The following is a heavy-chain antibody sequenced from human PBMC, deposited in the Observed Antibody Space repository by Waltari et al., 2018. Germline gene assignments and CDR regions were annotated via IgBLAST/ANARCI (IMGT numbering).Heavy chain of an antibody. J-gene: IGHJ3*02. CDR2: INAGNGNT. V-gene: IGHV1-3*03. Sequence: QVQLVQSGAEVKKPGASVKVSCKASGYTFTSYAMHWVRQAPGQRLEWMGWINAGNGNTKYSQEFQGRVTITRDTSASTAYMELSSLRSEDMAVYYCARADYYDSSGYYQGAFDIWGQGTMVTVSS. CDR3: ARADYYDSSGYYQGAFDI. CDR1: GYTFTSYA. D-gene: IGHD3-22*01.